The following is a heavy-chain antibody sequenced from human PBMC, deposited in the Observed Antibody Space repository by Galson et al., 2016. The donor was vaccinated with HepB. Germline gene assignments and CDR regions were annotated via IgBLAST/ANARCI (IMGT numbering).Heavy chain of an antibody. CDR1: GFTFSTYS. V-gene: IGHV3-48*02. Sequence: SLRLSCAASGFTFSTYSMTWVRPAPGKGLEWISYISSSSSDSFYADSVKGQFTISRDNDKNSLYLKMSSLTDDETAEYYCARVELGTLPYYYCGRDVWGQGTTVTVSS. J-gene: IGHJ6*02. CDR2: ISSSSSDS. CDR3: ARVELGTLPYYYCGRDV. D-gene: IGHD1-1*01.